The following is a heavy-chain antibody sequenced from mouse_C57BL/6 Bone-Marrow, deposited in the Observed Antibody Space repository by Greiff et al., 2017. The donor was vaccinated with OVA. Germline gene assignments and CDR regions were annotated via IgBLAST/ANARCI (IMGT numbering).Heavy chain of an antibody. CDR1: GYTFTSYG. D-gene: IGHD2-3*01. Sequence: QVQLKESGAELARPGASVKLSCKASGYTFTSYGISWVKQRTGQGLEWIGEIYPRSGNTYYNEKFKGKATLTADKSSSTAYMELRSLTSEDSAVYFCARSLLYDGYYVGAMDYWGQGTSVTVSS. V-gene: IGHV1-81*01. CDR3: ARSLLYDGYYVGAMDY. J-gene: IGHJ4*01. CDR2: IYPRSGNT.